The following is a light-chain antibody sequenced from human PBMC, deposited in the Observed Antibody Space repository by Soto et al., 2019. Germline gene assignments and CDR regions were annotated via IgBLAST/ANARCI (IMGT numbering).Light chain of an antibody. V-gene: IGLV2-11*01. CDR3: CSYGGSFPYV. Sequence: QSGLTQPPSVSGSPGQSVTISCTGTSSDVGGYDYVSWYQQRPGKARKLLIYDVTKRPSGVPDRFSGSKSGNTASLTISGLQAEDEADFYCCSYGGSFPYVFGTGTKVTVL. J-gene: IGLJ1*01. CDR1: SSDVGGYDY. CDR2: DVT.